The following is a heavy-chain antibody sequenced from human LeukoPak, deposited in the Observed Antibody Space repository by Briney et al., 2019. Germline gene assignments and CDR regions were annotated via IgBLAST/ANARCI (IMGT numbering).Heavy chain of an antibody. CDR3: ARDLRDYDFWSGYRN. CDR2: INPNSGGT. J-gene: IGHJ4*02. V-gene: IGHV1-2*02. CDR1: GYTFTGYY. D-gene: IGHD3-3*01. Sequence: ASVKVSCKASGYTFTGYYTHWVRQAPGQGLEWMGWINPNSGGTNYAQKFQGRVTMTRDTSISTAYMELSRLRSDDTAVYYCARDLRDYDFWSGYRNWGQGTLVTVSS.